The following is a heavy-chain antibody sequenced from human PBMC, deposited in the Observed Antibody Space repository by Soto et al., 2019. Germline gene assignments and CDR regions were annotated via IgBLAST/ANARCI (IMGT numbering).Heavy chain of an antibody. CDR1: GGSISSYY. J-gene: IGHJ4*02. Sequence: SETLSLTCTVSGGSISSYYWSWIRQPPGKGLEWIGYIYYSGSTNYNPSLKSRVTISVDTSKNQFSLKLSSVTAADTAVYYCARSNIGPYYFDYWGQGTLVTVS. V-gene: IGHV4-59*01. D-gene: IGHD2-15*01. CDR2: IYYSGST. CDR3: ARSNIGPYYFDY.